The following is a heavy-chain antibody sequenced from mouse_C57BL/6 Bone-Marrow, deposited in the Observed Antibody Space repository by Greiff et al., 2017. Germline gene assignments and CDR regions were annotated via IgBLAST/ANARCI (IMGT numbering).Heavy chain of an antibody. D-gene: IGHD2-2*01. CDR3: ERRRWLRAMGY. CDR2: IYPGDGDT. Sequence: VQLQQSGPELVKPGASVKISCKASGYAFSSSWMNWVKQRPGKGLEWIGRIYPGDGDTNYNGKFKGKATLTADKSSSTAYMQLSSLTSEDSAVYFCERRRWLRAMGYWGQGTSVTVSS. CDR1: GYAFSSSW. V-gene: IGHV1-82*01. J-gene: IGHJ4*01.